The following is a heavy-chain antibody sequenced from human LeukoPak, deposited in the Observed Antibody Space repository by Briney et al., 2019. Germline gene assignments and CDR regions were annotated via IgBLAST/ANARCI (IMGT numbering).Heavy chain of an antibody. V-gene: IGHV4-59*08. CDR2: IYYSGST. CDR1: GGSISSYY. CDR3: ARLSTHYFDY. J-gene: IGHJ4*02. D-gene: IGHD4-4*01. Sequence: SETLSLTCTVSGGSISSYYWSWIRQPPGKGLEWIGYIYYSGSTNYNPSLKSRVTISVDTSKNQFSLKPSSVTAADTAVYYCARLSTHYFDYWGQGTLVTVSS.